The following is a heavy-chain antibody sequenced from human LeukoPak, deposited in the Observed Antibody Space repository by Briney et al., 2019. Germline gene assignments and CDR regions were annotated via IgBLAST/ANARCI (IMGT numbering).Heavy chain of an antibody. V-gene: IGHV4-39*01. CDR1: GGSFSSGTDY. Sequence: SETLSLPCTLSGGSFSSGTDYGGWIRQPPGKGLEWVGRIFYTGGTYYNPSLKSRVTISVDTSKNQFSLRLSSVTAADPAVYYCASQPKGGTLMFYFDYWGQGTLVTVS. CDR2: IFYTGGT. J-gene: IGHJ4*02. D-gene: IGHD2-15*01. CDR3: ASQPKGGTLMFYFDY.